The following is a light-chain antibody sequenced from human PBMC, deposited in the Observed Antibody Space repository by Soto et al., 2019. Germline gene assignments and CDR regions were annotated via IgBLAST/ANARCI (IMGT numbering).Light chain of an antibody. CDR2: DAS. CDR1: QSISSW. CDR3: QQYKSYSST. Sequence: DIQMTQSPSTLSASVGDRVTITCRASQSISSWLAWYQQKPGKAPKLLIYDASSLESGVPSRFSGSGSGTESTLTISSLQPDDFATYYCQQYKSYSSTFGQGTKLEIK. J-gene: IGKJ2*02. V-gene: IGKV1-5*01.